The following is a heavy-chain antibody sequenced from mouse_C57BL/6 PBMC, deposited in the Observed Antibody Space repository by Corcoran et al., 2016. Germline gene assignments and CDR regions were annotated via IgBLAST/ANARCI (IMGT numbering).Heavy chain of an antibody. J-gene: IGHJ2*01. D-gene: IGHD3-2*02. V-gene: IGHV9-3*01. Sequence: QIKLVEYGPELKKNGETVKISCKASGYNFTTYGMSWVKQAPGKGLKWMGWINNYSGVPTYADDFKGRFAFSLETSASTAYLQINNLKNEDTATYFCARRLDSSGYYFDYWCQGTTLTVSS. CDR3: ARRLDSSGYYFDY. CDR2: INNYSGVP. CDR1: GYNFTTYG.